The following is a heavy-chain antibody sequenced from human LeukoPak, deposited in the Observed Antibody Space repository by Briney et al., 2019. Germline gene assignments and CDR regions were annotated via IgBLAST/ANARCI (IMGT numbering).Heavy chain of an antibody. J-gene: IGHJ4*02. V-gene: IGHV3-30-3*01. CDR2: ISYDGSNK. CDR1: GFTFSGFW. D-gene: IGHD3-10*01. Sequence: GGSLRLSCAVSGFTFSGFWMSWSRQAPGKGLEWVAVISYDGSNKYYADSVKGRFTISRDNSKNTLYLQMNSLRAEDTAVYYCARESITMVRGVTPPFDYWGQGTLVTVSS. CDR3: ARESITMVRGVTPPFDY.